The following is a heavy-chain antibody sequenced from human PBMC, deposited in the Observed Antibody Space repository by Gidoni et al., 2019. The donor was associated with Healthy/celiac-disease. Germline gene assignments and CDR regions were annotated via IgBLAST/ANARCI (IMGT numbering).Heavy chain of an antibody. CDR2: IYYSGST. CDR1: GGSISSSSYY. Sequence: QLQLQESVPGLVKPSETLSLTCTVSGGSISSSSYYWGWIRQHPGKGLEWIGGIYYSGSTYYNPSLKSRVTISVDTSKNQFSLKLSSVTAADTAVYYCAGGGNYGDYVRWFDPWGQGTLVTVSS. D-gene: IGHD4-17*01. V-gene: IGHV4-39*01. J-gene: IGHJ5*02. CDR3: AGGGNYGDYVRWFDP.